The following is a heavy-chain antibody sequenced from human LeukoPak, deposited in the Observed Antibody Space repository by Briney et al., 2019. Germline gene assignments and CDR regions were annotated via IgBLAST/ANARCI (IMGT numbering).Heavy chain of an antibody. D-gene: IGHD3-10*01. Sequence: GGSLRLSCAASGFTFSSYAMNWVRQAPGKGLEWVSSISGSGGSTYYADSVKGRFTISRDNSKNSLYLRMNSLRAEDTAVYYCARDDGSGSYHAFDIWGQGTMVTVSS. CDR2: ISGSGGST. CDR1: GFTFSSYA. CDR3: ARDDGSGSYHAFDI. J-gene: IGHJ3*02. V-gene: IGHV3-23*01.